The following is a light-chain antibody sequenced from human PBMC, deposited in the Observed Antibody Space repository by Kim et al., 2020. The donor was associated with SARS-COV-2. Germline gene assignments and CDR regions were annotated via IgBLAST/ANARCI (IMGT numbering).Light chain of an antibody. V-gene: IGKV1-6*01. CDR3: QQYNRYPYT. J-gene: IGKJ2*01. CDR2: SAS. CDR1: QGIRND. Sequence: AIQMTQSPSSLSTSVGDTVTITCRASQGIRNDLGWYQQKPGKAPKLLIYSASSLQSGVPSRFSGSGSGTDFTLTISSLQPEDFAIYYCQQYNRYPYTFGQGTKLEI.